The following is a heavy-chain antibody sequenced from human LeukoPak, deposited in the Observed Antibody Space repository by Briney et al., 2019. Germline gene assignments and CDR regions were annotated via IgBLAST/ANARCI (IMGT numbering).Heavy chain of an antibody. Sequence: GGSLRLSCAASEFTFRSYWMHWVRQAPGKGLVWVSRIKGDGSDITYAESVKGRFTISRDNAKNALYLQMNSLRAEDAGVYYCARDQLYCTGGICYFDYWGRGTLVTVSS. D-gene: IGHD2-8*02. V-gene: IGHV3-74*03. CDR3: ARDQLYCTGGICYFDY. J-gene: IGHJ4*02. CDR1: EFTFRSYW. CDR2: IKGDGSDI.